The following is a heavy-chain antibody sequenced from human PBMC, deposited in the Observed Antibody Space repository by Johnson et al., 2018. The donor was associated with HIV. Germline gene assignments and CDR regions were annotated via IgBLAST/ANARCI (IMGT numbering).Heavy chain of an antibody. CDR3: AKDKAAAGPEAFDI. J-gene: IGHJ3*02. D-gene: IGHD6-13*01. Sequence: EVQLVESGGGLVQPGRSLRLSCAASGFTFDDYAMHWVRQAPGKGLEWVSGISWNSGSIGYADSVKGRFTISRDNAKNSLYRQMNSLRAEDTALYYCAKDKAAAGPEAFDIWGQGTMVTVSS. CDR2: ISWNSGSI. V-gene: IGHV3-9*01. CDR1: GFTFDDYA.